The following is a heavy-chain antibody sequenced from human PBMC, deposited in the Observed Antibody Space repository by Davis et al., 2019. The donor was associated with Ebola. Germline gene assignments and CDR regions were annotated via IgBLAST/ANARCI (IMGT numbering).Heavy chain of an antibody. CDR3: AREICSGGSCYIDY. J-gene: IGHJ4*02. CDR1: GGSISSRNW. CDR2: IYHSGST. Sequence: PSETLSLTCAVSGGSISSRNWWSWVRQPPGKGLEWIGEIYHSGSTNYNPSLKSRVTISVDTSKNQFSLKLSSVTAADTAVYYCAREICSGGSCYIDYWGQGTLVTVSS. D-gene: IGHD2-15*01. V-gene: IGHV4-4*02.